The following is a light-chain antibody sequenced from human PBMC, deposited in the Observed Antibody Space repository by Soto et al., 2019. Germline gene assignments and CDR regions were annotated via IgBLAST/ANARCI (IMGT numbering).Light chain of an antibody. J-gene: IGLJ2*01. CDR1: SSDVGGYNY. V-gene: IGLV2-8*01. Sequence: QCVLTQSPSESGSPGQSVTISCTGTSSDVGGYNYVSWYQQHPGKAPKLMISEVSKRPSGVPDRFSGSKSGNTASLTVSGLQAEDEADYYCSSFAGSNVVFGGGTKLTVL. CDR2: EVS. CDR3: SSFAGSNVV.